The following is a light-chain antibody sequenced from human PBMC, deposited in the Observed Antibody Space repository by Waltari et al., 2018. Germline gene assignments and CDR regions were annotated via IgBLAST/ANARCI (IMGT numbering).Light chain of an antibody. CDR2: EVT. J-gene: IGLJ2*01. V-gene: IGLV2-23*02. CDR1: SSDVGSYNL. Sequence: QSALTQPASVSGSPGQSITISCPGTSSDVGSYNLVSWYQQHPGKAPKLMIYEVTKRPSGVSNRFSGSNSGNTASLKISGLQAEDEADYYCCSYAGSTTVLFGGGTKLTVL. CDR3: CSYAGSTTVL.